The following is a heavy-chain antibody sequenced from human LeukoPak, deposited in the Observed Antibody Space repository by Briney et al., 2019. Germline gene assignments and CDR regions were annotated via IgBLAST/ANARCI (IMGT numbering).Heavy chain of an antibody. CDR3: AKGNAWDWFDP. D-gene: IGHD4-23*01. J-gene: IGHJ5*02. CDR2: IYYTGNT. CDR1: GGSITSSNW. V-gene: IGHV4-4*02. Sequence: SGTLSLTCAVSGGSITSSNWWSWVRQPPGKGLEWIGEIYYTGNTNYNPSLKSRVTISVDKSNNQFSLNLSSVTAADTAVYYCAKGNAWDWFDPWGQGTLVTVSS.